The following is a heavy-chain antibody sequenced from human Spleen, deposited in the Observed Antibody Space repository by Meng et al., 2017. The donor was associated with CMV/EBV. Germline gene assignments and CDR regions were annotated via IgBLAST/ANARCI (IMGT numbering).Heavy chain of an antibody. CDR2: IHWNGDK. J-gene: IGHJ4*02. CDR3: AHRNVDEYDGQGPFDY. D-gene: IGHD3-16*01. CDR1: FPLTSSGVG. Sequence: FPLTSSGVGGGWIRQAQGKALEWLALIHWNGDKRDSPSLNTRLTIREDTSTNQVVVTVTKMDPVDTGTYYCAHRNVDEYDGQGPFDYWGQGTLVTVSS. V-gene: IGHV2-5*01.